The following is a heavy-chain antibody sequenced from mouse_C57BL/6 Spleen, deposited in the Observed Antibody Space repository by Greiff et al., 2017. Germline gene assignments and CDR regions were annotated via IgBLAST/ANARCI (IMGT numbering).Heavy chain of an antibody. CDR3: ARSVGYDGYYGYFDY. V-gene: IGHV3-8*01. D-gene: IGHD2-3*01. J-gene: IGHJ2*01. Sequence: EVKLLESGPGLAKPSQTLSLTCSVTGYSITSDYWNWIRKFPGNKLEYMGYISYSGSTYYNPSLKRRISITRDTSKNQYYLQLNSVTTEDTATYYCARSVGYDGYYGYFDYWGQGTTLTVSS. CDR2: ISYSGST. CDR1: GYSITSDY.